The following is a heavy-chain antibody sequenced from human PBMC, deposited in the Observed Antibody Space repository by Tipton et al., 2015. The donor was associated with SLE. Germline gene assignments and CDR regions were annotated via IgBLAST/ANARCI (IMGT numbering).Heavy chain of an antibody. D-gene: IGHD6-19*01. Sequence: TLSLTCTVSGGSISSYYWSWIRQPPGKGLEWIGYIYYSGSTNHNPSPKSRVTISVDTSKNQFSLKLSSVTAADTAVYYCARQGAVAGFDYWGQGTLVTVSS. CDR2: IYYSGST. CDR3: ARQGAVAGFDY. CDR1: GGSISSYY. J-gene: IGHJ4*02. V-gene: IGHV4-59*08.